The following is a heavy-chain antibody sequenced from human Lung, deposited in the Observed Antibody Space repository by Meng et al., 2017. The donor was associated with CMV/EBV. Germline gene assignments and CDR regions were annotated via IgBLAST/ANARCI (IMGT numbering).Heavy chain of an antibody. Sequence: CSRYAMRWVRQAPGKGMEWVSAISGSGGSTYYADSVKGRFTISRDNSKNTLYLQMNSLRAEDTAVYYCATPQASYSSGWYGAEYFQHWGQGTLVTVSS. CDR1: CSRYA. CDR2: ISGSGGST. D-gene: IGHD6-19*01. J-gene: IGHJ1*01. CDR3: ATPQASYSSGWYGAEYFQH. V-gene: IGHV3-23*01.